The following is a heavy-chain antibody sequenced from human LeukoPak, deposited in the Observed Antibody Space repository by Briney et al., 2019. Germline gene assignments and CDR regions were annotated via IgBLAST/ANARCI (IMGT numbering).Heavy chain of an antibody. CDR3: ATNILVRDIINWFDP. J-gene: IGHJ5*02. Sequence: EASVTVSCKASGYSFADYYMHWVRQAPGQGLEWMGWIKPNSGDTRSAQKFQGRVIMTRDTSTGTAYMELSSLRYDDTAVYYCATNILVRDIINWFDPWSQGTLVTVSS. V-gene: IGHV1-2*02. D-gene: IGHD3-10*01. CDR2: IKPNSGDT. CDR1: GYSFADYY.